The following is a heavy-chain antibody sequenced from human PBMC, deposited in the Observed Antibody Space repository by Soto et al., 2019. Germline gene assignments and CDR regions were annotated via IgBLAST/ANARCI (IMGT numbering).Heavy chain of an antibody. J-gene: IGHJ4*02. D-gene: IGHD3-22*01. V-gene: IGHV1-18*01. Sequence: ASVKVSCKVSGDTFVSYGIAWVRQAPGQGLQWMGWISPYNGNTNYAQKLKGRVTMTTDTSTSTAYMDLTSLRSDDTAVYYCVRDQYFFDSSGYYDYWGQGTLVTVSS. CDR3: VRDQYFFDSSGYYDY. CDR1: GDTFVSYG. CDR2: ISPYNGNT.